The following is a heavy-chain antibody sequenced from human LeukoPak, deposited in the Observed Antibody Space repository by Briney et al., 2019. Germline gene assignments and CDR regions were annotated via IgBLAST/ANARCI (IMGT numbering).Heavy chain of an antibody. Sequence: SETLSFTCAVYGGSFSGYYWSWIRQPPGKGLEWIGEINHSGSTNYNPSLKSRVTISVDTSKNQFSLKLSSVTAADTAVYYCARGQKSIAVAGIWRYWGQGTLVTVSS. CDR3: ARGQKSIAVAGIWRY. CDR1: GGSFSGYY. V-gene: IGHV4-34*01. D-gene: IGHD6-19*01. J-gene: IGHJ4*02. CDR2: INHSGST.